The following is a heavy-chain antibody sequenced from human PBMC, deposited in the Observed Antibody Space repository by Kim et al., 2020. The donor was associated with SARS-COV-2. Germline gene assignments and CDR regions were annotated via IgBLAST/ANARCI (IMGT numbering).Heavy chain of an antibody. CDR1: GGSISSSSYY. D-gene: IGHD3-3*01. V-gene: IGHV4-39*01. J-gene: IGHJ4*02. CDR3: ARRSPRSGFDY. Sequence: SETLSLTCTVSGGSISSSSYYWGWIRQPPGKGLEWIGSIYYSGSTYYNPSLKSRVTISVDTSKNQFSLKLSSVTAADTAVYYCARRSPRSGFDYWGQGTL. CDR2: IYYSGST.